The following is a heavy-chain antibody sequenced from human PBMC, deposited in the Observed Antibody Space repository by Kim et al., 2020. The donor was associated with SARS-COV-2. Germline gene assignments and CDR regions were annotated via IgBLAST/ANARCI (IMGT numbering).Heavy chain of an antibody. Sequence: GGSLRLSCAASGFTFSSYGMHWVRQAPGKGLEWVAVISYDGSNKYYADSVKGRFTISRDNSKNTLYLQMNSLRAEDTAVYYCASLSPLAAAGLGFDYWGQGTLVTVSS. CDR2: ISYDGSNK. J-gene: IGHJ4*02. D-gene: IGHD6-13*01. CDR3: ASLSPLAAAGLGFDY. V-gene: IGHV3-30*03. CDR1: GFTFSSYG.